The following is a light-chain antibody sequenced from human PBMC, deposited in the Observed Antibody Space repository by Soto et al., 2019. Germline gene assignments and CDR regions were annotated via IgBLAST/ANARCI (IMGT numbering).Light chain of an antibody. CDR3: QQYNNWPPWT. V-gene: IGKV3-15*01. CDR2: AAS. J-gene: IGKJ1*01. Sequence: EIVMTQSPAALSVSPRERATLSCRASQSVRINLAWYQQKPGQAPRLLIYAASTRATGIPARFSGSGSGTEFTLTISSLQSEDFAVYYCQQYNNWPPWTFGQGTKVEIK. CDR1: QSVRIN.